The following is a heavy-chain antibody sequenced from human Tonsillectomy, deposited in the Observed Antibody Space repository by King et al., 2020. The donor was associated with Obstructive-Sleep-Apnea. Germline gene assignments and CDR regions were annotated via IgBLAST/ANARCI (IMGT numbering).Heavy chain of an antibody. Sequence: VQLVESGGGLVQPGGSLRLSCAASGFTVSSNYMSWVRQAPGKGLEWVSVIDTVGTTYYADSVKGRFTISRDNSKNTLYLQINSLRADDPAIYYCARGHYDVLTGYYSSPWGQGTLVTVSS. D-gene: IGHD3/OR15-3a*01. V-gene: IGHV3-66*01. CDR2: IDTVGTT. CDR1: GFTVSSNY. CDR3: ARGHYDVLTGYYSSP. J-gene: IGHJ5*02.